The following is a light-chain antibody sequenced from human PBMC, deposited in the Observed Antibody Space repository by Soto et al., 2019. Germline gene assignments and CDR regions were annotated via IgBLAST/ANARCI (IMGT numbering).Light chain of an antibody. Sequence: QSALTQPPSASGSPGQSVTISCTGTSSDVGGYNYVSWYRQHPGKVPKLMIYEVSKRPSGVPDRFSGSKSGNTASLTVSGLQAEDEADYYCSSYVRGNILVFGGGTKVTVL. CDR1: SSDVGGYNY. V-gene: IGLV2-8*01. CDR2: EVS. J-gene: IGLJ2*01. CDR3: SSYVRGNILV.